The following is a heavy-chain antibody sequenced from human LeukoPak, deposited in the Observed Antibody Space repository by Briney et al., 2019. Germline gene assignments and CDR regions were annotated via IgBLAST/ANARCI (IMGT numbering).Heavy chain of an antibody. CDR3: ARGGPGYYLDY. Sequence: GGSLRLSCAASGFTFSNAWMSWVRQATGKGLEWVSTIGTAGDTYYPGSVKGRFTISRENAKNSLYLQMNILKAGDTAVYYCARGGPGYYLDYWGQGTLVTVSP. J-gene: IGHJ4*02. CDR2: IGTAGDT. V-gene: IGHV3-13*01. CDR1: GFTFSNAW.